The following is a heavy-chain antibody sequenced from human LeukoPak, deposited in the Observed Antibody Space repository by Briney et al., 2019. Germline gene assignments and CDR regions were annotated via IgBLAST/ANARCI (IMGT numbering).Heavy chain of an antibody. CDR3: ARFKRAGGWSYFDY. J-gene: IGHJ4*02. D-gene: IGHD6-19*01. CDR1: GGSFSDDS. V-gene: IGHV4-34*01. Sequence: PSETLSLTCAVYGGSFSDDSWTWIRQPPGKGLEWIGEINHSGSTSYNPSLKSRVTISVDTSKNQFSLNLSSVTAADTAMYYCARFKRAGGWSYFDYWGLGTLVTVSS. CDR2: INHSGST.